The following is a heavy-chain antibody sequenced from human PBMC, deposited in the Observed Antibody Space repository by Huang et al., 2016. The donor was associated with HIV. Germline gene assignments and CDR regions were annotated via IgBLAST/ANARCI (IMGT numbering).Heavy chain of an antibody. Sequence: QVLLVQSGAEVRKPGSSVKVSCTAFGGTFSSYAISWGRQAPGQGLEGMVGIIPIFGTANYTQKCQGRVTITVDESTNTGYMELTRLTSEDTAVYYCARTAYSYGFRQGYNWFDPWGQGTPVTVSS. CDR3: ARTAYSYGFRQGYNWFDP. J-gene: IGHJ5*02. CDR1: GGTFSSYA. D-gene: IGHD5-18*01. CDR2: IIPIFGTA. V-gene: IGHV1-69*13.